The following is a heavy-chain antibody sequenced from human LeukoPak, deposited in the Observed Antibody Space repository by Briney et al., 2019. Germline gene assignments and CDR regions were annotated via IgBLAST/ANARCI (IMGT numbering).Heavy chain of an antibody. D-gene: IGHD5-24*01. V-gene: IGHV4-59*01. CDR1: GGSISSYY. CDR2: IYCSGST. J-gene: IGHJ3*02. Sequence: SETLSLTCTVSGGSISSYYWSWIRQPPGKGLEWIGYIYCSGSTNYNPSLRSRVTISVDTSKNQFSLKLSSVTAAGTAVYYCARGLLDGYTHPAAFDIWGQGTMVTVSS. CDR3: ARGLLDGYTHPAAFDI.